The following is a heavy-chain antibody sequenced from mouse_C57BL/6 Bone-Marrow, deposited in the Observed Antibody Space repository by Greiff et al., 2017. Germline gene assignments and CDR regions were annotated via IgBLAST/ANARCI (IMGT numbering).Heavy chain of an antibody. CDR1: GYTFTSYW. V-gene: IGHV1-69*01. D-gene: IGHD1-1*01. Sequence: VQLKQPGAELVMPGASVKLSCKASGYTFTSYWMHWVKQRPGQGLEWIGEIDPSDSYTNYNQKFKGKSTLTVDKSSSTAYMQLSSLTSEDSAVYYCARGILRGWFAYWGQGTLVTVSA. CDR2: IDPSDSYT. J-gene: IGHJ3*01. CDR3: ARGILRGWFAY.